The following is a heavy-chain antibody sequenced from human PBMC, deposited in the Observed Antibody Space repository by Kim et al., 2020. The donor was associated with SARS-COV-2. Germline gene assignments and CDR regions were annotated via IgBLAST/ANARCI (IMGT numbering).Heavy chain of an antibody. J-gene: IGHJ3*02. V-gene: IGHV3-21*01. D-gene: IGHD3-10*01. Sequence: IYYADSVKGRFTISRDNAKNSLYLQMNSLRAEDTAVYYCARVGLRGAFDIWGQGTMVTVSS. CDR3: ARVGLRGAFDI. CDR2: I.